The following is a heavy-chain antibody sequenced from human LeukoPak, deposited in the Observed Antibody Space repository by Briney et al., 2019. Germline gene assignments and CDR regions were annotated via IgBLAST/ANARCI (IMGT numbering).Heavy chain of an antibody. J-gene: IGHJ4*02. CDR2: IYHSGST. Sequence: SETLSLTCAVYGGSFSGYYWGWIRQPPGKGLEWIGSIYHSGSTYYNPSLKSRVTISVDTSKNQFSLKLSSVTAADTAVYYCARQAISGYDPPPFDSWGRGTLVTVSS. D-gene: IGHD5-12*01. CDR1: GGSFSGYY. V-gene: IGHV4-34*01. CDR3: ARQAISGYDPPPFDS.